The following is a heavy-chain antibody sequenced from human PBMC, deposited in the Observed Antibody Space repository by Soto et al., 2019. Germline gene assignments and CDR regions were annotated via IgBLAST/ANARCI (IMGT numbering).Heavy chain of an antibody. J-gene: IGHJ4*02. CDR2: FDPEEGGN. D-gene: IGHD2-15*01. V-gene: IGHV1-24*01. CDR1: GYSLTDLP. CDR3: TTTNGLRGDYFDY. Sequence: ASVKVSCKVSGYSLTDLPMHWVRQAPGKGLEWMGGFDPEEGGNIYAQKFQGRVTMTDDTSADTAYMELSSLRYDDTAVYYCTTTNGLRGDYFDYWGQGTLVTVSS.